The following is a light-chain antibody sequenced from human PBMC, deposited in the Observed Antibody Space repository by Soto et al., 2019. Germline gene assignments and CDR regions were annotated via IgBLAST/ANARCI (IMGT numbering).Light chain of an antibody. CDR1: SSDVGSYNL. CDR3: CSYAGSSTYV. Sequence: QSVLTQPASVSGSPGQSITISCTGTSSDVGSYNLVSWYQQHPGKAPKVMVYEVTKRPSGVPNRFSGSKSGSTASLTISGLQAEDEADYYCCSYAGSSTYVFGTGTQLTVL. V-gene: IGLV2-23*02. CDR2: EVT. J-gene: IGLJ7*01.